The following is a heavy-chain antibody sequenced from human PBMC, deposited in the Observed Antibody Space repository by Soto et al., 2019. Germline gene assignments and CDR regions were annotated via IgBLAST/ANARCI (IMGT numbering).Heavy chain of an antibody. J-gene: IGHJ3*01. D-gene: IGHD4-17*01. Sequence: EVQLLESGGNLVQPGGSLRLSCVASEFTFSNYAMSWVRQVPGKGLEWVSTISDAAGSAYYVDSAKVRFTISRDNSKKTLYLQMNSLRAEDSAVYYCARPYGGKIGDAPDLWGPGTMVTVSS. CDR1: EFTFSNYA. CDR3: ARPYGGKIGDAPDL. CDR2: ISDAAGSA. V-gene: IGHV3-23*01.